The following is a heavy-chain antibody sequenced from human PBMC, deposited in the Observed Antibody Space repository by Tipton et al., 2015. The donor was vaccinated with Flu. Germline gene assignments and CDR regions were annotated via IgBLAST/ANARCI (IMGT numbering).Heavy chain of an antibody. Sequence: TLSLTCSVSGGSISTYYWSWIRQPAGKGLEWVGHFYNNGSTRYNPSLKNRCTMSADTSRSQFSLKVTSVTAADTAVYFCAREGDDYSIGWYASWGQGILVTVSS. D-gene: IGHD6-19*01. CDR2: FYNNGST. J-gene: IGHJ5*02. V-gene: IGHV4-4*07. CDR1: GGSISTYY. CDR3: AREGDDYSIGWYAS.